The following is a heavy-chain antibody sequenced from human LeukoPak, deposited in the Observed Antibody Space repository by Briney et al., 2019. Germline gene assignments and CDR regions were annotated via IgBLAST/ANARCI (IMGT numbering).Heavy chain of an antibody. Sequence: GGSLRLSCAASGFTFSHFYMTWVRQAPGKGLEWVSSISGSSGNIFYADSVKGRFTIFRDNAKNSLYLQMNALRADDTAVYYCAKRWFGDRWGQGTLVTVSS. CDR3: AKRWFGDR. CDR1: GFTFSHFY. CDR2: ISGSSGNI. J-gene: IGHJ5*02. V-gene: IGHV3-21*01. D-gene: IGHD3-10*01.